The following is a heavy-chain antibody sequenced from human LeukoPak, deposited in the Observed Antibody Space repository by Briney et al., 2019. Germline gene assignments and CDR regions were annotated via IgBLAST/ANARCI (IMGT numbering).Heavy chain of an antibody. J-gene: IGHJ4*02. CDR1: GFTFSSYA. Sequence: GGSLRLSCAASGFTFSSYAMSWVRQAPGKGLEWVSAISGSGGSTYYADSVKGRFTISRDNSKNTLYLQMNSLRAEDTAVYYCAKDQGSYDSSGYLFDYWGQGTLVTVSS. CDR3: AKDQGSYDSSGYLFDY. V-gene: IGHV3-23*01. CDR2: ISGSGGST. D-gene: IGHD3-22*01.